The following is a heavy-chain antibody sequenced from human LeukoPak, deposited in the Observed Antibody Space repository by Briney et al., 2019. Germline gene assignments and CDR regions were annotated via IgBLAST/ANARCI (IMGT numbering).Heavy chain of an antibody. J-gene: IGHJ3*02. D-gene: IGHD3-22*01. CDR1: GDSISSYY. CDR2: YYNSGSS. Sequence: SETLSLTCTVSGDSISSYYWSWIRQPPGKGLEWIGTYYNSGSSNYHPSLKSRATISIDTSKNQFSLELSSVTAADTAVYYCVGAKQWLSSDMWGQGTMVTVSS. V-gene: IGHV4-59*08. CDR3: VGAKQWLSSDM.